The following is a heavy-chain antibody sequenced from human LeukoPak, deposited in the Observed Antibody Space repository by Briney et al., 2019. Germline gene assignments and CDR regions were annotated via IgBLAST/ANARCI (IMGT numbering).Heavy chain of an antibody. CDR1: GFTFSNYA. D-gene: IGHD6-19*01. CDR3: AKPPHGQWLAFDY. J-gene: IGHJ4*02. V-gene: IGHV3-23*01. Sequence: GGSLRLSCAASGFTFSNYAMSWVRQAPGQGLEWVSSVSDSNGSTYYAASVKGRFTISRDNSKNRLYLQMNSLRAEDTAVYYCAKPPHGQWLAFDYWGQGTLVTVSS. CDR2: VSDSNGST.